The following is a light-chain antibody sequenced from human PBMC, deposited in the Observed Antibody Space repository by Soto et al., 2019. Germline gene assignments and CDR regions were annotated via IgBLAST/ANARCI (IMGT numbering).Light chain of an antibody. CDR2: KVD. CDR3: QSYDSSNPVV. Sequence: QSALTQPASVSGSPGQSITIPCSGRSSDLGGLNYVSWYQQHPGKVPKLIIYKVDNRPSGISDRFSASKSGNTASLTISGLQAEDEAHYYCQSYDSSNPVVFGGGTKLTVL. V-gene: IGLV2-14*01. CDR1: SSDLGGLNY. J-gene: IGLJ2*01.